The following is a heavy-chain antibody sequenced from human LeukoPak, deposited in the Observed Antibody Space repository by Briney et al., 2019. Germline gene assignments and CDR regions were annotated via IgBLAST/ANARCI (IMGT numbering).Heavy chain of an antibody. CDR3: ARTGDRGYSSSWALGY. D-gene: IGHD6-13*01. CDR1: GGSISSSNW. Sequence: KSSETLSLTCAVSGGSISSSNWWSWVRQPPGKGLEWIGEIYHSGSTNYNPSLKSRVTISVDKSKNQFSLKLSSVTAADTAVYYCARTGDRGYSSSWALGYWGQGTLVTVSS. CDR2: IYHSGST. V-gene: IGHV4-4*02. J-gene: IGHJ4*02.